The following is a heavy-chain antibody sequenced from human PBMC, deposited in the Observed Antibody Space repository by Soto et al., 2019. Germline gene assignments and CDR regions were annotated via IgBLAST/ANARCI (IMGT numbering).Heavy chain of an antibody. CDR2: IYPGDSDT. D-gene: IGHD1-7*01. CDR3: ARRTGTTGFDY. CDR1: GYSFTIYW. Sequence: GESLNLSFNVSGYSFTIYWIGWVRQMPGKGLEWMGIIYPGDSDTRYSPSFQGQVTISADKSISTAYLQWSSLKASDTAMYYCARRTGTTGFDYWGQGTLVTVSS. V-gene: IGHV5-51*01. J-gene: IGHJ4*02.